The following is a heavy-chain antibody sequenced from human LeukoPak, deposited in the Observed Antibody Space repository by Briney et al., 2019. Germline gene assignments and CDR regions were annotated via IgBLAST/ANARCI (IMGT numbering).Heavy chain of an antibody. D-gene: IGHD6-13*01. CDR1: GGSISTYY. V-gene: IGHV4-59*01. CDR2: IYYSGST. CDR3: ARSGGYSSSWSL. J-gene: IGHJ4*02. Sequence: PSETLSLTCTVSGGSISTYYWNWIRQPPGTGLEWTGYIYYSGSTNYNPSLKSRVTISVDTSKNQFSLKLNSVTAADTAVYYCARSGGYSSSWSLWGQGTLVTVSS.